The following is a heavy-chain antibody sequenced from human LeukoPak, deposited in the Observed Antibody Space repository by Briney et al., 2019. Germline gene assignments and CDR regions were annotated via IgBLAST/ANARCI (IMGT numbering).Heavy chain of an antibody. J-gene: IGHJ3*02. V-gene: IGHV1-69*13. D-gene: IGHD3-22*01. CDR2: TIPILHTA. CDR3: ASDYYDSSGYPPDAFDI. CDR1: GGTLTNYG. Sequence: SVKVSCKASGGTLTNYGISWVRQAPGQGLEWMGGTIPILHTAIYAQRFQGRVTFTADESTSTAYMGLNSLRSEDTAIYYCASDYYDSSGYPPDAFDIWGQGTMVTVSS.